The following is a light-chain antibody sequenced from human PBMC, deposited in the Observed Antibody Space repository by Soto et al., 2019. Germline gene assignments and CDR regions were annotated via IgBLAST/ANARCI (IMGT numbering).Light chain of an antibody. CDR1: QSVRGY. CDR3: QQSDSTPFT. CDR2: AAS. J-gene: IGKJ3*01. Sequence: EIQMTQSPSSLSASVGDRLTITCRASQSVRGYLNWYQQKPGKAPQLLIYAASTLQSGVPSRFSGSGSGRDFTLTISSLQPEDFATYYCQQSDSTPFTCGAGTKVDIK. V-gene: IGKV1-39*01.